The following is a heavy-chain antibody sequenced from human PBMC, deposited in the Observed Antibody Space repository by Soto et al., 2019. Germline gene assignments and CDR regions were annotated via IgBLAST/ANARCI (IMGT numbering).Heavy chain of an antibody. J-gene: IGHJ6*02. D-gene: IGHD6-19*01. CDR2: IYPNDSDT. V-gene: IGHV5-51*01. Sequence: GESLKISGKVSGYSVTNYWIGWVRQMPGKGLEWMGIIYPNDSDTRYSPSFQGQVTISADKSISTAYLQWSSLKASDTAMYYCARLAGTGNYYYYGMDVWGQGTTVTVSS. CDR3: ARLAGTGNYYYYGMDV. CDR1: GYSVTNYW.